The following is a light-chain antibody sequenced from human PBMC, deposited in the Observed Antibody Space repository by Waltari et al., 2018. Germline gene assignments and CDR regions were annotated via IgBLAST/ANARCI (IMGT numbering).Light chain of an antibody. CDR1: QSISSY. J-gene: IGKJ1*01. CDR3: QQSYSTPQT. CDR2: AAS. Sequence: DIQMTQSQPPRSASVGERVPTTCRASQSISSYLNWYQQKPGKAPKLLIYAASSLQSGVPSRFSGSGSGTDFTLTISSLQPEDFATYYCQQSYSTPQTFGQGTKVEIK. V-gene: IGKV1-39*01.